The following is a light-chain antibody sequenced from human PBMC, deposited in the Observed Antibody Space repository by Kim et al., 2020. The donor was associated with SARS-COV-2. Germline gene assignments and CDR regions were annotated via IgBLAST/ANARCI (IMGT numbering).Light chain of an antibody. CDR3: ATWDESLNCPV. CDR2: RDN. CDR1: SSNVGSNT. V-gene: IGLV1-44*01. J-gene: IGLJ3*02. Sequence: QSVLTQPPSASGTPGQRVTISCFGSSSNVGSNTMNWYQQLPGTAPRLLIYRDNQRPSGVPDRFSASKSGTSASLTISGLQSADEAEYHCATWDESLNCPVFGGGTKLTVL.